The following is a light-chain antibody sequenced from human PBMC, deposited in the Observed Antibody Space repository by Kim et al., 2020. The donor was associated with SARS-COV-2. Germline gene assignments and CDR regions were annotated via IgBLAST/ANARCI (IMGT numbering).Light chain of an antibody. CDR3: QQRKNWPLT. Sequence: EIVLTQSPATLSLSPGERATLSCRASQSVSTYLAWYQQKPGQAPRLLIYDANNRATGVPARFSGSGSGTDFTLTISSLEPEDFTVYYCQQRKNWPLTFGGGTKVEI. CDR2: DAN. V-gene: IGKV3-11*01. CDR1: QSVSTY. J-gene: IGKJ4*01.